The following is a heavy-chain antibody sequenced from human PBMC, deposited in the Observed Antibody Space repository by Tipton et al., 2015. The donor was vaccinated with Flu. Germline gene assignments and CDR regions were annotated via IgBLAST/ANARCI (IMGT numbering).Heavy chain of an antibody. V-gene: IGHV3-74*01. Sequence: AVSGFTLSRYWMHWVRQAPGKGLVWVSRINSDASSIDYADSVKGRFTISRDNAKNTLYLQMNSLRAEDTAVYYCVRGSSGWYGIDYWGQGTLVTVSS. CDR1: GFTLSRYW. D-gene: IGHD6-19*01. CDR2: INSDASSI. J-gene: IGHJ4*02. CDR3: VRGSSGWYGIDY.